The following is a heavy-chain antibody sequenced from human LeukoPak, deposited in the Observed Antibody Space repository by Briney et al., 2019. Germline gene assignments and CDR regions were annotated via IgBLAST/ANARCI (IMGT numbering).Heavy chain of an antibody. J-gene: IGHJ4*02. CDR1: GYTLTELS. D-gene: IGHD6-6*01. Sequence: GASVKVSCKVSGYTLTELSMHRVRQAPGKGLEWMGGFDPEDGETIYAQKFQGRVTMTSDTSTSTVYMDLSSLKSEDTAVFYCARALSGYSSSRSFDYWGQGTLVTVSS. CDR2: FDPEDGET. V-gene: IGHV1-24*01. CDR3: ARALSGYSSSRSFDY.